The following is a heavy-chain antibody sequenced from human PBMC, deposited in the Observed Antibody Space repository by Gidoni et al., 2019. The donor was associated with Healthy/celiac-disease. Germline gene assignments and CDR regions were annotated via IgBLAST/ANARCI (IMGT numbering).Heavy chain of an antibody. V-gene: IGHV3-21*01. D-gene: IGHD6-13*01. Sequence: EVQLVESGGGLVKPGGSLRLSCAASGFTFSSYSMNWARQAPGKGLEWVSSISSSSSYIYYADSVKGRFTISRDNAKNSLYLQMNSLRAEDTAVYYCARDSRAGDYYYGMDVWGQGTTVTVSS. CDR2: ISSSSSYI. CDR1: GFTFSSYS. J-gene: IGHJ6*02. CDR3: ARDSRAGDYYYGMDV.